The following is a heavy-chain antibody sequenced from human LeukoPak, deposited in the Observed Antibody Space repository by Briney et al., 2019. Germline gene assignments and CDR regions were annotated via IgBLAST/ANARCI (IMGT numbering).Heavy chain of an antibody. Sequence: GGSLRLSCAASGFTFSSYALSWVRQAPGKGLEWVSAISGSGGSTYYADSVKGRFHISRDNSKTTLYLQMNSLRAEDTAVYYCANGYCSSTSCYAYYYYYMDVWGKGTTVTVSS. CDR3: ANGYCSSTSCYAYYYYYMDV. CDR2: ISGSGGST. J-gene: IGHJ6*03. D-gene: IGHD2-2*01. V-gene: IGHV3-23*01. CDR1: GFTFSSYA.